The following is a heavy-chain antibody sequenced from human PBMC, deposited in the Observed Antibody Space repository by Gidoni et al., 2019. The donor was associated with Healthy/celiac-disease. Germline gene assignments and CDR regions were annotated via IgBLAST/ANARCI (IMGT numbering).Heavy chain of an antibody. CDR1: GFTFSSYA. CDR3: ARDLSSSWYYYGMDV. D-gene: IGHD6-13*01. V-gene: IGHV3-30-3*01. J-gene: IGHJ6*02. Sequence: QVQLVESGGGVVQPGRSLRLSCAASGFTFSSYAMHWVRQAPGKGLEWVAVISYDGSNKYYADSVKGRFTISRDNSKNTLYLQMNSLRAEDTAVYYCARDLSSSWYYYGMDVWGQGTTVTVSS. CDR2: ISYDGSNK.